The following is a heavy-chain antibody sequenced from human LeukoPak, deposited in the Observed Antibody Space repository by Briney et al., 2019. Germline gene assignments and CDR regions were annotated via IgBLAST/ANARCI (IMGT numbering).Heavy chain of an antibody. Sequence: GGSLRLSCAASGFTFKNYGMHWVRQAPGKGLEWVSSITTTSSYIYYADSVKGRFTISRDNAKSSLFLQMNSLRAEDTGVYYCASDSSSSPAYYHYYMDAWGKGTTVTVSS. D-gene: IGHD6-13*01. CDR2: ITTTSSYI. CDR3: ASDSSSSPAYYHYYMDA. J-gene: IGHJ6*03. CDR1: GFTFKNYG. V-gene: IGHV3-21*01.